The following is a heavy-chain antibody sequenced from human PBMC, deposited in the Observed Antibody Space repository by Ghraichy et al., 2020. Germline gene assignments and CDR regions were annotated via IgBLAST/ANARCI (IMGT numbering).Heavy chain of an antibody. CDR2: ISGSGGST. CDR1: GFTFRSYA. CDR3: AKELAYCGGECYSAYFDY. J-gene: IGHJ4*02. Sequence: CAASGFTFRSYAMSWVRQAPGKGLEWVSAISGSGGSTYYTDSVKGRFTISRDNSKNTLYLQVNSLRAEDTAVYYCAKELAYCGGECYSAYFDYWGQGTLVTVSS. V-gene: IGHV3-23*01. D-gene: IGHD2-21*01.